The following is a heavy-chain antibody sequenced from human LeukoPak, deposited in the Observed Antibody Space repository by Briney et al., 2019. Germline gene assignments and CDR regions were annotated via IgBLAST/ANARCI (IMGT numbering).Heavy chain of an antibody. J-gene: IGHJ4*02. D-gene: IGHD3-22*01. Sequence: ASVKVSCKASGYTFTSYDINWVRQATGQGLEWMGWMNPNSGNTGYAQKFQGRVTMTRDTSTSTVYMELSSLRSEDTAVYYCASVDSSGYYNDYWGQGTLVTVSS. V-gene: IGHV1-8*01. CDR2: MNPNSGNT. CDR1: GYTFTSYD. CDR3: ASVDSSGYYNDY.